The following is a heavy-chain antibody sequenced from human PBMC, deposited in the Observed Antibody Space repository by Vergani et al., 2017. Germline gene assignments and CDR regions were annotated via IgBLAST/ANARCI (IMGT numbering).Heavy chain of an antibody. J-gene: IGHJ1*01. CDR1: GGSFSGYY. V-gene: IGHV4-34*01. Sequence: QVQLQQWGAGLLKPSETLSLTCAVYGGSFSGYYWSWIRQPPGKGLEWIGEINHSGSTNYNPSLKSRVTISVDTSKNQFSLKLSSVTAADTAVYYCAKEYYYDSSGYIGFQHWGQGTLVTVSS. CDR2: INHSGST. D-gene: IGHD3-22*01. CDR3: AKEYYYDSSGYIGFQH.